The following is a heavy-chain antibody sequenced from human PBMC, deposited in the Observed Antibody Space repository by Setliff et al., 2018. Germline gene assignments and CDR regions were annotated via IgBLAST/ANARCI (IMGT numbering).Heavy chain of an antibody. V-gene: IGHV1-18*04. CDR1: GDTFVSYY. CDR2: INNYSFKT. D-gene: IGHD3-22*01. J-gene: IGHJ4*02. CDR3: ARINFYVSSGYYYAPDY. Sequence: ASVKVSCKTSGDTFVSYYVHWVRQAPGQGLEWMGWINNYSFKTNYPQKFLGRVTVTTDTSTGTAYMELGSLTSDDTAIYYCARINFYVSSGYYYAPDYWGPGTLVTVSS.